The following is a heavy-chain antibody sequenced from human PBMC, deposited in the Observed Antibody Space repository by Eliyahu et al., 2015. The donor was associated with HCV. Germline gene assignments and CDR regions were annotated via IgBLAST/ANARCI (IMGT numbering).Heavy chain of an antibody. D-gene: IGHD4-23*01. J-gene: IGHJ5*02. CDR2: IWYDGSNK. CDR3: ANSVA. CDR1: GFSFSSYG. V-gene: IGHV3-33*06. Sequence: QVQLVESGGGVVQPGRSLTLSCAASGFSFSSYGMHWVRQAPGKGLEWVGLIWYDGSNKYYGDSVKGRFTISRDNSKNTLYLQMNSLRAEDTAVYYCANSVAWGQGTLVTVSS.